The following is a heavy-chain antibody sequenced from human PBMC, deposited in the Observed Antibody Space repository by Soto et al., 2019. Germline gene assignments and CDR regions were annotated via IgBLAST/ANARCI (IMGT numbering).Heavy chain of an antibody. Sequence: GGSLRLSCAASGFTFSDYWMSWVRQAPGKGLEWVSRTNSDGSDTTYADSVKGRFTISRDNAKNTLYLQMNSLRAEDTAVYYCARDRGWSLFDYWGQGTLVTVSS. J-gene: IGHJ4*02. CDR3: ARDRGWSLFDY. CDR2: TNSDGSDT. D-gene: IGHD6-19*01. CDR1: GFTFSDYW. V-gene: IGHV3-74*01.